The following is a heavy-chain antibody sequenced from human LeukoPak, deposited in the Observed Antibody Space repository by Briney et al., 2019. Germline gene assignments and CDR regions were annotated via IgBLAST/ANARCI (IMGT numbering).Heavy chain of an antibody. CDR1: GFTFSSFS. J-gene: IGHJ6*02. V-gene: IGHV3-21*06. CDR3: ARDRVVTTYGMDV. CDR2: ISSRSTDI. Sequence: GGSLRLSCAASGFTFSSFSMNWVRQAPGKGLEWVSSISSRSTDISYADSLKGRFTISRDNAKNSLYLQMNGLRAEDTAVYYCARDRVVTTYGMDVWGQGTTVTVSS. D-gene: IGHD2-21*02.